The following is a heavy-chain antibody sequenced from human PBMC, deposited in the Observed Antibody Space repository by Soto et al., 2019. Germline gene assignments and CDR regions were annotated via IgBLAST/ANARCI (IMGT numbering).Heavy chain of an antibody. J-gene: IGHJ5*02. CDR3: AREGGFDWFYP. Sequence: PGGSLNSPVQPLYSPSEVLKCTGSARLQARVWSGWHLFHMMETIIHYADSVKGRFTISRDNAKNSVYLQMNSLRVEDTAIYYCAREGGFDWFYPWGQGTLVTVSS. CDR1: YSPSEVL. CDR2: FHMMETII. V-gene: IGHV3-30-3*01.